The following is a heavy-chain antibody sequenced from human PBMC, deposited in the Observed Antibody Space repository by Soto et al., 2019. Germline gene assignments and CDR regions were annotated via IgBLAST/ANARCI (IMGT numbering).Heavy chain of an antibody. CDR3: ARCGCIAARPDYYYYVMDV. CDR1: GFTFSDYY. V-gene: IGHV3-11*06. D-gene: IGHD6-6*01. Sequence: PGGSLRLSCAASGFTFSDYYMSWIRQAPGKGLEWVSYISSSSSYTNYADSVKGRFTISRDNAKNSLYLQMNSLRAEDTSVFYCARCGCIAARPDYYYYVMDVWGQGTSVTVSS. J-gene: IGHJ6*02. CDR2: ISSSSSYT.